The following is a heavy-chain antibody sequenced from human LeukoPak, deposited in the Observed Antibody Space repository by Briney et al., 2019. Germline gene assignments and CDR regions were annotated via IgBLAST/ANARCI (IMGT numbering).Heavy chain of an antibody. CDR3: AKDGYYGSGTYPDY. D-gene: IGHD3-10*01. Sequence: GGSLRLSCVASGFTFSSYGMNWVRQAPGKGLEWVAVISYDGTNKFYVDSLRGRFTISRDNSKNTLYLQMNSLRPEDTAVYYCAKDGYYGSGTYPDYWGQGTLVTVSS. CDR1: GFTFSSYG. J-gene: IGHJ4*02. V-gene: IGHV3-30*18. CDR2: ISYDGTNK.